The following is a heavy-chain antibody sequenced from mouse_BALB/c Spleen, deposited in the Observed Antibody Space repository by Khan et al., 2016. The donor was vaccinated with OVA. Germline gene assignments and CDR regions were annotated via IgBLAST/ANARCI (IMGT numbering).Heavy chain of an antibody. V-gene: IGHV1-4*01. CDR3: TRTHER. J-gene: IGHJ2*01. CDR1: GYTFTSYT. Sequence: VQLKESGAELARPGASVKMSCKASGYTFTSYTMHWVKQRPGQGLEWIGYINPSSGYNKYNQKFKDKATLTADKSSSTAYMQLSSLTSEDSAVYYCTRTHERWGQGTTLTVSS. CDR2: INPSSGYN.